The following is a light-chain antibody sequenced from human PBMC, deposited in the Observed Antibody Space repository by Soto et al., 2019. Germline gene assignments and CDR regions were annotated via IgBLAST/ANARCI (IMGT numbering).Light chain of an antibody. V-gene: IGLV2-14*01. Sequence: QSALTQPASVSRSPGQSITISCTGTSSDVGGYNFVSWYQQHPGKAPRLIIYEVSSRPSGVSYRFSGSKSGNTASLTISGLQAEDEADYYCSSYTLRNTLVLFGGGTKLTVL. CDR3: SSYTLRNTLVL. CDR2: EVS. J-gene: IGLJ3*02. CDR1: SSDVGGYNF.